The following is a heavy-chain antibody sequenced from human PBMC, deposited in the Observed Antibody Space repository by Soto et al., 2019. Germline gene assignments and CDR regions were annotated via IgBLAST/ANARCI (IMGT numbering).Heavy chain of an antibody. D-gene: IGHD2-15*01. Sequence: ASVKVSCKASGYTFTSYAMHWVRQAPGQRLEWIGWINAANGNTIYSQKFQGRVTITRDTSASTAYIELSSLRSEDTAVYYCARGSCSGVSCYSFHFDYWGHGTLVTVSS. V-gene: IGHV1-3*01. CDR1: GYTFTSYA. CDR2: INAANGNT. J-gene: IGHJ4*01. CDR3: ARGSCSGVSCYSFHFDY.